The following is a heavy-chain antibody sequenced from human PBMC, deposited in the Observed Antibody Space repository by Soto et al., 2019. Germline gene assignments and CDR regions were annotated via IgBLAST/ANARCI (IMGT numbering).Heavy chain of an antibody. V-gene: IGHV4-39*01. CDR2: IYYSGST. CDR1: GGSISSSSYY. D-gene: IGHD3-22*01. J-gene: IGHJ4*02. Sequence: SETLSLTCTVSGGSISSSSYYWGWIRQPPGKGLEWIGSIYYSGSTYYNPSLKSRVTISVDTSKNQLSLKLSSVTAADTAVYYCARHKYHSSAPSAYWGQGTLVTVSS. CDR3: ARHKYHSSAPSAY.